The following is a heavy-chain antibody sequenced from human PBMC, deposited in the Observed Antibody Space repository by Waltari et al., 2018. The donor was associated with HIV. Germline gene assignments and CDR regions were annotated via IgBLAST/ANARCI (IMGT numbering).Heavy chain of an antibody. CDR3: AKDRIAVAGLKYYFDY. Sequence: QVQLVESGGGVVQPGRSLRLSCASSGFTFSSYGIHWGRHAPGKGLEWVAVISYDGSNKYYADSVKGRFTISRDNSKNTLYLQMNSLRAEDTAVYYCAKDRIAVAGLKYYFDYWGQGTLVTVSS. D-gene: IGHD6-19*01. V-gene: IGHV3-30*18. J-gene: IGHJ4*02. CDR1: GFTFSSYG. CDR2: ISYDGSNK.